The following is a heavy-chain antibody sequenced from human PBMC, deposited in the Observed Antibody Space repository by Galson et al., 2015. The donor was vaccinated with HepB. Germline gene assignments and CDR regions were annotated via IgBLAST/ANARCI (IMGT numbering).Heavy chain of an antibody. J-gene: IGHJ4*02. Sequence: SVKVSCKASGYTFSSNAIHWVRQAPGQRPEWMGWINAGVGNTKYSQRFQGRVTITRDTSASTAYMELSSLRSEDTAVYYCARGRGDSTDWYVFDYWGQGTLVTISS. CDR3: ARGRGDSTDWYVFDY. CDR1: GYTFSSNA. D-gene: IGHD6-19*01. CDR2: INAGVGNT. V-gene: IGHV1-3*01.